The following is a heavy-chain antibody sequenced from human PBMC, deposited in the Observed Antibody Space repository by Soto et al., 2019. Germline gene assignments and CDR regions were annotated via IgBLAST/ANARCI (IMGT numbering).Heavy chain of an antibody. D-gene: IGHD3-3*01. CDR3: ARLVTIFGVVIRMDV. CDR1: GGSINSSYY. J-gene: IGHJ6*02. V-gene: IGHV4-39*01. CDR2: LYYSGST. Sequence: SETLSLTFTVPGGSINSSYYWGWIRQPPGKGLEWIGTLYYSGSTHYNPSLMSRVTISANTSKNQFSLKLSSVTAADTALYYCARLVTIFGVVIRMDVWGQGTTVS.